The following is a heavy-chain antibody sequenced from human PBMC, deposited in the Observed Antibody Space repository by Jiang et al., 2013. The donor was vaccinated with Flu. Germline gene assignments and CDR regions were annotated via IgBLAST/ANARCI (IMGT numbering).Heavy chain of an antibody. CDR3: ALGYGDYRPRDDY. V-gene: IGHV1-69*02. Sequence: LEWMGRIIPILGIANYAQKFQGRVTITADKSTSTAYMELSSLRSEDTAVYYCALGYGDYRPRDDYWGQGTLVTVSS. J-gene: IGHJ4*02. D-gene: IGHD4-17*01. CDR2: IIPILGIA.